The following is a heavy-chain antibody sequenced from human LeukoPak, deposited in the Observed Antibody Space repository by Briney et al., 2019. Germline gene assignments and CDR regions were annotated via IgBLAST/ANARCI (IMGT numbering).Heavy chain of an antibody. Sequence: GRSLRLSCAASGFTFSSYGMHWVRQAPGKGLERVAVISYHGSNKYYADSVKGRFTISRDNSKNTLYLQMNSLRPEDTAMYYCAKGRVDYYDSSDAFDIWGQGTMVTVSS. CDR1: GFTFSSYG. J-gene: IGHJ3*02. V-gene: IGHV3-30*18. CDR2: ISYHGSNK. CDR3: AKGRVDYYDSSDAFDI. D-gene: IGHD3-22*01.